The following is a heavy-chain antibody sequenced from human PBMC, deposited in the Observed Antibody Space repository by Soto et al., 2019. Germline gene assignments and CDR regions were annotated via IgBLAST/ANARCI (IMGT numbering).Heavy chain of an antibody. CDR3: ARGMGKGAFDI. Sequence: SETLSLTCTVSGGSISGYYWSWIRQPPGKGLEWIGYIYYSGSTNYNPSLKSRVTISVDTSKNQFSLKLSSVTAADTAVYYCARGMGKGAFDIWGQGTMVTVSS. CDR1: GGSISGYY. CDR2: IYYSGST. D-gene: IGHD6-13*01. J-gene: IGHJ3*02. V-gene: IGHV4-59*01.